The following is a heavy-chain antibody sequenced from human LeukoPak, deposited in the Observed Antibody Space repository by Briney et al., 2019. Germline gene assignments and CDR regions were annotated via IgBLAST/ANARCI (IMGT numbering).Heavy chain of an antibody. V-gene: IGHV3-72*01. CDR1: GFTFSDHY. J-gene: IGHJ6*04. CDR2: TRIKTKSYTA. D-gene: IGHD2-2*01. Sequence: PGGALRVSCAASGFTFSDHYMDWVRPAPGKGREGVGRTRIKTKSYTAEYAASVKGRFTISRDDSKNSLYLQKSKMKTEDTDVYYCAKYCSSTSCYSASPYGMDVWGKGTTVTVSS. CDR3: AKYCSSTSCYSASPYGMDV.